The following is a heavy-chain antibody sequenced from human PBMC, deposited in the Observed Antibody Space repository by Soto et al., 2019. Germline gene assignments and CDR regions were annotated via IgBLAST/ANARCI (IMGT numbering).Heavy chain of an antibody. J-gene: IGHJ6*02. V-gene: IGHV3-23*01. CDR1: GFTFSSYA. Sequence: GGSLRLSCAASGFTFSSYAMSWVRQAPGKGLEWVSAISGSGGSTYYADSVKGRFTISRDNSKNTLYLQMDSLRAEDTAVYYCAEGQGARFYYYGMDVWGQGTTVTVSS. CDR3: AEGQGARFYYYGMDV. CDR2: ISGSGGST.